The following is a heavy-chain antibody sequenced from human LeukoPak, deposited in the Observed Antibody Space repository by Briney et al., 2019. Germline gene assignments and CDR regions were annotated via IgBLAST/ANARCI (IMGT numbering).Heavy chain of an antibody. D-gene: IGHD4-17*01. CDR1: GGSISSGDYY. J-gene: IGHJ6*02. CDR3: AREYLVRGYGDYYYYYGMDV. V-gene: IGHV4-30-4*01. Sequence: PSETLSLTCTVSGGSISSGDYYWSWIRQPPGKGLEWIGYIYYSGSTYYNPSLKSRVTISVDTSKNQFSLKLSSVTAADTAVYYCAREYLVRGYGDYYYYYGMDVWGQGTTVTVSS. CDR2: IYYSGST.